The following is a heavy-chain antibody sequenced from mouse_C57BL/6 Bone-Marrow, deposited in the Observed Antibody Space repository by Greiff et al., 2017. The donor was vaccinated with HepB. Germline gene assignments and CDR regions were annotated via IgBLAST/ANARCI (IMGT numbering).Heavy chain of an antibody. J-gene: IGHJ3*01. D-gene: IGHD2-4*01. V-gene: IGHV14-2*01. CDR3: ARYPSPVYYDYLFAY. Sequence: EVQLKESGAELVKPGASVKLSCTASGFNIKDYYMHWVKQRTEQGLEWIGRIDPEDGETKYAPKFQGKAPITADTSSNTADLQLSSLTSEDTAVYYCARYPSPVYYDYLFAYWGQGTLVTVSA. CDR1: GFNIKDYY. CDR2: IDPEDGET.